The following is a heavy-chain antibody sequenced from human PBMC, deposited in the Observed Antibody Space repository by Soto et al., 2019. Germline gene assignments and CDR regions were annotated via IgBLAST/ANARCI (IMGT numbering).Heavy chain of an antibody. J-gene: IGHJ4*02. CDR2: ISGPGTNT. CDR1: GFTFSSYS. Sequence: EVQLLESGGGLVQPGGTLRLSCAASGFTFSSYSMNWVRQAPGKGLEWVSGISGPGTNTYYADSVRGRFTISRDNSKNTLYLQMNGLRAEDTALFYCVKGRGATNWIKDYFDYWGLGTLVTVSS. D-gene: IGHD1-1*01. CDR3: VKGRGATNWIKDYFDY. V-gene: IGHV3-23*01.